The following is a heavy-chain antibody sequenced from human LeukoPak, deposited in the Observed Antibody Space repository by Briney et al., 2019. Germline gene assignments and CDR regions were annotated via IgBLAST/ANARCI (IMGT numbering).Heavy chain of an antibody. J-gene: IGHJ4*02. CDR2: ISSSGSTI. D-gene: IGHD1-26*01. CDR1: GFTFSSYE. CDR3: AREGVGATTADY. Sequence: GSLRLSCAASGFTFSSYEMNWVRQAPGKGLEWVSYISSSGSTIYYADSVKGRFTISRDNAKNSLYLQMNSLRAEDMVVYYCAREGVGATTADYWGQGTLVTVSS. V-gene: IGHV3-48*03.